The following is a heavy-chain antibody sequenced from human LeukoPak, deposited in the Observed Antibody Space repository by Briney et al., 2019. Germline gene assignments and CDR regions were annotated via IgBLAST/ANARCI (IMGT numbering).Heavy chain of an antibody. CDR1: GFTFSDYY. J-gene: IGHJ4*02. CDR2: ISSSSSYT. CDR3: ARGSLYYDSSGRYDY. V-gene: IGHV3-11*05. D-gene: IGHD3-22*01. Sequence: GGSLRLSCGSSGFTFSDYYMSWIRQAPGKGLEWVSYISSSSSYTNYADSVKGRFTISRDNAKNSLYLQMNSLRAEDTAVYYCARGSLYYDSSGRYDYWGQGTLVTVSS.